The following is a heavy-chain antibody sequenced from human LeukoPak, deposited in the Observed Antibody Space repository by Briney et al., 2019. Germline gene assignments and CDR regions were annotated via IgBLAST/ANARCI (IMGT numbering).Heavy chain of an antibody. D-gene: IGHD3-10*01. Sequence: SETLSLTCAVYGGSFSGYYWIWIRQPPGKGLEGIGEINHSGSTNYNPSLKSRLTISLDTSKNQMSLNMSPVTAADTAVYYCASGTGSGSPTDYYYYMDVWGKGTTVTISS. J-gene: IGHJ6*03. CDR2: INHSGST. CDR1: GGSFSGYY. V-gene: IGHV4-34*01. CDR3: ASGTGSGSPTDYYYYMDV.